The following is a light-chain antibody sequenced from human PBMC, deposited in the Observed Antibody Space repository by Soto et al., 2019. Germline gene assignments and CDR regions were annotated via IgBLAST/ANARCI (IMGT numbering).Light chain of an antibody. Sequence: QSALTQPASVSGSPGQSITISCTGAVSEVAGYTYVSWYQQHPGKGPKVIIYDVSKRPSGVPDRFSGSKSGNTASLTVSGLQAEDEADYYCSSYAGSNNFVVFGGGTK. CDR2: DVS. J-gene: IGLJ2*01. CDR1: VSEVAGYTY. V-gene: IGLV2-8*01. CDR3: SSYAGSNNFVV.